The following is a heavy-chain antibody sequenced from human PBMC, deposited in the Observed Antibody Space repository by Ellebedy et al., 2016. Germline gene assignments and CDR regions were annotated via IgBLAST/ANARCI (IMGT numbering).Heavy chain of an antibody. D-gene: IGHD3-22*01. CDR1: SYTFSNYG. CDR3: AREVRMIVVVNLDY. Sequence: ASVKVSXKASSYTFSNYGITWVRQAPGQGLEWMGWISAYNGNTNYAQKLQGRVTMTTDTSTSTAYMELRSLRSDDTAVYYCAREVRMIVVVNLDYWGQGTLVTVSS. J-gene: IGHJ4*02. V-gene: IGHV1-18*01. CDR2: ISAYNGNT.